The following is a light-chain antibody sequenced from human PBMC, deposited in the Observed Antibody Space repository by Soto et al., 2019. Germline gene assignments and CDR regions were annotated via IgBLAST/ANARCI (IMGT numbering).Light chain of an antibody. Sequence: QSVLTQPPSVSGAPGQRVTISCTGSSSNIGAGYDVHWYQQPPATAPKPLIYGNNNRPSGVHDRFSGSKSGTSAYLAITGLQAEDEADYYCQSYDSSLSGYVFGTGTKVTVL. CDR2: GNN. CDR3: QSYDSSLSGYV. CDR1: SSNIGAGYD. V-gene: IGLV1-40*01. J-gene: IGLJ1*01.